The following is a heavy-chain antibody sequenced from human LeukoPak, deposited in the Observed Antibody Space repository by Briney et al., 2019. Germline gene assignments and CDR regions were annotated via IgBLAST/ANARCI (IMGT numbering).Heavy chain of an antibody. J-gene: IGHJ4*02. CDR1: GFTFSSYA. V-gene: IGHV3-30-3*01. CDR2: ISYDGSNK. D-gene: IGHD3-3*01. CDR3: AREGEYDFWRATRYYFDY. Sequence: GGSLRLSCAASGFTFSSYAMHWVRQAPGKGLEWVAVISYDGSNKYYADSVKGRFTISRDNSKNTLYLQMNSLRAEDTTVYYCAREGEYDFWRATRYYFDYWGQGTLVTVSS.